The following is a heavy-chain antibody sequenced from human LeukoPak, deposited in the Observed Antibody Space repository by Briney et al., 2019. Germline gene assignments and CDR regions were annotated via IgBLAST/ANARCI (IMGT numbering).Heavy chain of an antibody. CDR3: AITMIVVVITTCDAFDI. D-gene: IGHD3-22*01. Sequence: GASVKVSCKASGYTFTSYDINWVRQATGQGLEWMGWMNPNSGNTGYAQKFQGRVTMTRNTSISTAYMELSSLRSEDTAVYYCAITMIVVVITTCDAFDIWGQGTMVTVSS. CDR2: MNPNSGNT. CDR1: GYTFTSYD. J-gene: IGHJ3*02. V-gene: IGHV1-8*01.